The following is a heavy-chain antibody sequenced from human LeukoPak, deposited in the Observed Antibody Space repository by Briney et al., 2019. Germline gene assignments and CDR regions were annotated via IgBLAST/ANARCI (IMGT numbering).Heavy chain of an antibody. CDR2: IKDDGSEE. CDR1: GGSIRSSYYY. D-gene: IGHD1-26*01. V-gene: IGHV3-7*03. Sequence: ETLSLTCTVSGGSIRSSYYYWGWIRQPPGKGLEWVANIKDDGSEEYYVDSVKGRFTIVRDNAYNSLYLQMNSLRVEDTAIYFCARFTRRYSGDYWGQGTLVSVSS. CDR3: ARFTRRYSGDY. J-gene: IGHJ4*02.